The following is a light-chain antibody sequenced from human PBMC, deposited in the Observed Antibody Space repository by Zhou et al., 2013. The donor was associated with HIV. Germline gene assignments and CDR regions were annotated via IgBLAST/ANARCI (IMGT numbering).Light chain of an antibody. CDR3: QQLNSYLLT. J-gene: IGKJ4*01. CDR2: AAS. CDR1: QSINTY. Sequence: DIQMTQSPSSLSASVGDRVTITCRASQSINTYLNWYQQRSGEAPKPLISAASSLLSGVPSRFSGSGSGTDFTLTISSLQPEDFATYYCQQLNSYLLTFGGGTKVEIK. V-gene: IGKV1-39*01.